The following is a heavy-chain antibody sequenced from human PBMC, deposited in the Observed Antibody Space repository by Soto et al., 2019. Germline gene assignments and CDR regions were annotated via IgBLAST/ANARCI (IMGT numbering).Heavy chain of an antibody. D-gene: IGHD5-12*01. Sequence: GGSLRLSCATSGFTFSNYWMTWVRQAPGKGLDWVANIKQDGSQTFYVDSVKGRFTISRDNAKTSLYLEMKSLRAEDTAVYYCARGTDGYNYWGNSLDYWGQGIQVTVSS. CDR1: GFTFSNYW. CDR2: IKQDGSQT. CDR3: ARGTDGYNYWGNSLDY. V-gene: IGHV3-7*03. J-gene: IGHJ4*02.